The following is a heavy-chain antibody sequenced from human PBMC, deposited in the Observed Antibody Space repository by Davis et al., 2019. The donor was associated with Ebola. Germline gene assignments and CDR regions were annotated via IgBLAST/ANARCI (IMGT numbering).Heavy chain of an antibody. CDR2: ISYDGSNK. J-gene: IGHJ6*02. CDR1: GFTFSSYG. CDR3: ATSRGPYYYYGMDV. V-gene: IGHV3-30*03. Sequence: LRLSCAASGFTFSSYGMHWVRQAPGKGLEWVAVISYDGSNKYYADSVKGRFTISRDNSKNTLYLQMNSLRAEDTAVYYCATSRGPYYYYGMDVWGQGTTVTVSS.